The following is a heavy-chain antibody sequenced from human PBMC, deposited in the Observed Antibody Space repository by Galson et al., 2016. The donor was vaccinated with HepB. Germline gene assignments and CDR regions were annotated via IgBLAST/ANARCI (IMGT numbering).Heavy chain of an antibody. Sequence: SLRLSCAASGFTLSTYAMNWVRQAPAKGLEWVSGISGSGEITFYADSVKGRFTISRDNSQNTLYLQMNSLRAEDTAVYYCANDLGDSLGTDDYYFDLWGRGTLVTVSS. J-gene: IGHJ2*01. CDR2: ISGSGEIT. V-gene: IGHV3-23*01. D-gene: IGHD3-22*01. CDR3: ANDLGDSLGTDDYYFDL. CDR1: GFTLSTYA.